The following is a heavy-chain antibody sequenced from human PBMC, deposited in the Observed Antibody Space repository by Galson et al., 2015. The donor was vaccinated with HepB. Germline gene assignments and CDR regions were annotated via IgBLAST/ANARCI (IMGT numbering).Heavy chain of an antibody. CDR3: ASYFGSGSPDGFHF. D-gene: IGHD3-10*01. V-gene: IGHV1-69*06. Sequence: SVKVSCKASGGTFSSHAISWVRQAPGQGLEWMGGIIPIFGTANYAQKFQGRVTITEDKFTSTAYMEVTRLTYEDTAIYYCASYFGSGSPDGFHFWGQGTMVTVSS. CDR2: IIPIFGTA. J-gene: IGHJ3*01. CDR1: GGTFSSHA.